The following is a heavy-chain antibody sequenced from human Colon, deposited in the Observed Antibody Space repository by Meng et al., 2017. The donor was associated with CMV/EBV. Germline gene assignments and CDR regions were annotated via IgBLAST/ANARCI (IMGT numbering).Heavy chain of an antibody. V-gene: IGHV3-23*01. CDR1: GFDFNIYA. J-gene: IGHJ6*02. CDR2: ITGSGDRA. CDR3: AKPHEDYYYDTRGAYGMDV. Sequence: LSLTCATSGFDFNIYAINWVRQAPGKGLEWVSGITGSGDRAYYADSVGGRFTTSRDRFNNTVYLQMNSLRAEDTAVYYCAKPHEDYYYDTRGAYGMDVWGQGTTVTVSS. D-gene: IGHD3-22*01.